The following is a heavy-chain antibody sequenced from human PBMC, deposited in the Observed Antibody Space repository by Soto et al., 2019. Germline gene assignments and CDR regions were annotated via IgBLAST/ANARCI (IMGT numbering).Heavy chain of an antibody. CDR1: GYTFTSYY. D-gene: IGHD3-10*01. CDR3: TVGGTPGEDFDY. J-gene: IGHJ4*02. V-gene: IGHV1-46*01. Sequence: QVQLVQSGAEVKKPGASVKVSCKASGYTFTSYYMHWVRQAPGQGLEWMGIINPSGGSTSYAQKFQGRVTMTRDTSTSTDYMELSSLRSEDTAVYYCTVGGTPGEDFDYWGQGTLVTVSS. CDR2: INPSGGST.